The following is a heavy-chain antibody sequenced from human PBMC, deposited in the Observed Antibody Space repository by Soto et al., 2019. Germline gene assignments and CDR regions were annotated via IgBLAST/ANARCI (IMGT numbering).Heavy chain of an antibody. CDR2: ISCCGGTA. CDR1: GFNFNKFA. D-gene: IGHD6-19*01. CDR3: AKADGQQWLLPHLEN. V-gene: IGHV3-23*01. J-gene: IGHJ4*02. Sequence: VQLLESGGGLVRPGESLRLSCAASGFNFNKFAMSWVRQAPGEGLEWVSGISCCGGTASYGDTVQGRITIARDDAKNTLYLYMNSLRVEDTAEYYCAKADGQQWLLPHLENWGRGTLVTVS.